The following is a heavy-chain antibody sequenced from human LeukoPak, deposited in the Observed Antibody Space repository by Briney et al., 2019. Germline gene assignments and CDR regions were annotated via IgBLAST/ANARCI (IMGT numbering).Heavy chain of an antibody. Sequence: PGGSLRLSCGVFGFTFSNYWMSWVRQAPGKGLEWVANVNQDGSVKYYADSVKGRFTISRDNAKNSLYLQMNSLRDEDTAVYYCARIGYSSSCTDYWGQGTLVTVSS. J-gene: IGHJ4*02. CDR1: GFTFSNYW. V-gene: IGHV3-7*01. CDR3: ARIGYSSSCTDY. CDR2: VNQDGSVK. D-gene: IGHD6-6*01.